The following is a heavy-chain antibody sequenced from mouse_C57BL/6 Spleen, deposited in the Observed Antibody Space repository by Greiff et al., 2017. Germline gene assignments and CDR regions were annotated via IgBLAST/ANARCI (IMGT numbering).Heavy chain of an antibody. V-gene: IGHV1-82*01. CDR2: IYPGDGDT. J-gene: IGHJ1*03. CDR1: GYAFSSSW. CDR3: ASYYYGSSYGYWYFDV. D-gene: IGHD1-1*01. Sequence: VQLQQSGPELVKPGASVQISCKASGYAFSSSWMNWVKQRPGKGLEWIGRIYPGDGDTNYNGKFKGKATLTADKSSSTAYMQLSSLTSEDSAVYFCASYYYGSSYGYWYFDVWGTGTTVTVSS.